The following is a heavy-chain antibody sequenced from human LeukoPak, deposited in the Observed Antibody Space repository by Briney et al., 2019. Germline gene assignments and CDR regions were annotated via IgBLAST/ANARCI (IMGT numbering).Heavy chain of an antibody. CDR2: INPNSGGT. V-gene: IGHV1-2*02. CDR1: GYTFTGYY. Sequence: ASVKVSCKASGYTFTGYYMHWVRQAPGQGLEWMGWINPNSGGTNYAQKFQGRVTMTRDTSIGTAYMELSRLRSDDTAVYYCARDEGWFGDPEDAFDIWGQGTMVTVSS. J-gene: IGHJ3*02. D-gene: IGHD3-10*01. CDR3: ARDEGWFGDPEDAFDI.